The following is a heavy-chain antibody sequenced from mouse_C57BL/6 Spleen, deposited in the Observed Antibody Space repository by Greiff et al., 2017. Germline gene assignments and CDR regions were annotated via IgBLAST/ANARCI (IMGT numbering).Heavy chain of an antibody. Sequence: VQLQQPGAELVKPGASVKLSCKASGYTFTSYWMQWVKQRPGQGLEWIGEIDPSDSYTNYNQKFKGKATLTVDTSSSTPYMQLSSLTSEDSAVYYCARRGYYYGSSYAWFAYWGQGTLVTVSA. D-gene: IGHD1-1*01. V-gene: IGHV1-50*01. CDR3: ARRGYYYGSSYAWFAY. J-gene: IGHJ3*01. CDR2: IDPSDSYT. CDR1: GYTFTSYW.